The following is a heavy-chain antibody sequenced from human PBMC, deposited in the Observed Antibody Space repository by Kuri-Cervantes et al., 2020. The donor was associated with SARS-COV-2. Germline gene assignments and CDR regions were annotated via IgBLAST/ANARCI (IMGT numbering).Heavy chain of an antibody. CDR2: INHSGST. V-gene: IGHV4-34*01. J-gene: IGHJ4*01. CDR3: ARGSRYDFWSGFLFDY. Sequence: SETLSLTCAVYGGSFSGYYLSWIRQPPGKGLEWIGEINHSGSTYYNPSLKSRVTISVDTSKNQFSLKLSSVTAADTAVYYCARGSRYDFWSGFLFDYWCHGTLVTVSS. CDR1: GGSFSGYY. D-gene: IGHD3-3*01.